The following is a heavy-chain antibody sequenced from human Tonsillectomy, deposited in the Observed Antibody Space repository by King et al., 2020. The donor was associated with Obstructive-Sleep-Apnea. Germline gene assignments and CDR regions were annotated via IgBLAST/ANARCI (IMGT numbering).Heavy chain of an antibody. CDR3: AHAPYYSDSSGYYFDY. Sequence: TLKESGPTLVKPTQTLTLTCTFSGFSLSTSGVGVGWIRQPPGKALEWLALIYCDDDKRYSPSLKSRLTITKDTSKNQVVLTMTNMDPVDTATSYCAHAPYYSDSSGYYFDYWGQGTLVTVSS. J-gene: IGHJ4*02. V-gene: IGHV2-5*02. D-gene: IGHD3-22*01. CDR1: GFSLSTSGVG. CDR2: IYCDDDK.